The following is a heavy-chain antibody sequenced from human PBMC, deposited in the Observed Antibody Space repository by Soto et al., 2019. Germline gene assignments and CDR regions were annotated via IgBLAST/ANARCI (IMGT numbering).Heavy chain of an antibody. D-gene: IGHD4-4*01. CDR3: ASSDYSNYIHYGMDV. V-gene: IGHV4-31*03. J-gene: IGHJ6*02. Sequence: QVQLQESDPGLVKPSQTLSLTCTVSGGSISSGGYYWSWIRQHPGKGLEWIGYIYYSGSTYYNPSRKRRVTISVDTSKNQFSRKLSSVTAADTAVYYCASSDYSNYIHYGMDVWGQGTTVTVSS. CDR2: IYYSGST. CDR1: GGSISSGGYY.